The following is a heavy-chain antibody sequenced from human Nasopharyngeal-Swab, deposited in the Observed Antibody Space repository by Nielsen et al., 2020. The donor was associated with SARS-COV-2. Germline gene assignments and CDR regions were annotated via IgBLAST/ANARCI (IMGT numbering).Heavy chain of an antibody. CDR1: GFTFSSYA. CDR2: ISGSGGST. CDR3: AKGGRIAVAGNA. Sequence: GGSLRLSCAASGFTFSSYAMTWVRQAPGKGLEWVSAISGSGGSTYYADSVKGRFTISRDNSKNTLYLQMNSLRAEDTAVYYCAKGGRIAVAGNAGGQGTLVTVSS. J-gene: IGHJ4*02. V-gene: IGHV3-23*01. D-gene: IGHD6-19*01.